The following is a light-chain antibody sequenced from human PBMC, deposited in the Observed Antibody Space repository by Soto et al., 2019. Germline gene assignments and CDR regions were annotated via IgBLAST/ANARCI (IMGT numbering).Light chain of an antibody. CDR1: KNDIGVYDF. J-gene: IGLJ1*01. V-gene: IGLV2-8*01. CDR3: KSSACSNPYV. Sequence: QSVLTQPPSASGSPGQSVTISCTGTKNDIGVYDFVSWYQHHPGKAPRLIIYEVVQRPSGVPDRFSGSKSGNTTSLTVSGLQAADEADYSCKSSACSNPYVFGSGTMVTVL. CDR2: EVV.